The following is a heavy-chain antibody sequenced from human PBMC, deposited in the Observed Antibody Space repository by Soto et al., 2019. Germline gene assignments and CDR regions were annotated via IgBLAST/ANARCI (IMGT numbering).Heavy chain of an antibody. Sequence: ASVKVSCKASGYTFTSYDINWVRQATGQGLEWMGWMNPNSGNTVYAQKFQDRATMTRNTSISTAYMELSSLRSEDTAVYYCARERNMYGMDVWGQGTTVTVSS. V-gene: IGHV1-8*01. CDR1: GYTFTSYD. CDR3: ARERNMYGMDV. CDR2: MNPNSGNT. D-gene: IGHD1-1*01. J-gene: IGHJ6*02.